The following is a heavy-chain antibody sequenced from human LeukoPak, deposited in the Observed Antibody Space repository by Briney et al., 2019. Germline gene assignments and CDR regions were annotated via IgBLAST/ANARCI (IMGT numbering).Heavy chain of an antibody. J-gene: IGHJ6*02. Sequence: GGSLRLSCAASGFTFSSYAMSWVRQAPGKGLEWVSAISGSGGSTYYADSVKGRFTISRDNSKNTLYLQMNSLRAEDTALYYCAKGSYDYGDYDHYGMDVWGQGTTVTVSS. D-gene: IGHD4-17*01. CDR2: ISGSGGST. V-gene: IGHV3-23*01. CDR1: GFTFSSYA. CDR3: AKGSYDYGDYDHYGMDV.